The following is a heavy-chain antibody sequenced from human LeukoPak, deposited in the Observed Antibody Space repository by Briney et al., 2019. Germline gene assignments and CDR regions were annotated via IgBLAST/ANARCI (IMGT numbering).Heavy chain of an antibody. V-gene: IGHV1-8*03. D-gene: IGHD3-22*01. CDR1: GYTFTSYD. CDR3: ARGRGDSSGYPLDY. Sequence: ASVKVSCKASGYTFTSYDINWVRQATGQGLEWMGWMNPNSGNTGYAQKFQGRVTITRNTSISTAYMELSSLRSEDTAVYYCARGRGDSSGYPLDYWGQGTLVTVSS. CDR2: MNPNSGNT. J-gene: IGHJ4*02.